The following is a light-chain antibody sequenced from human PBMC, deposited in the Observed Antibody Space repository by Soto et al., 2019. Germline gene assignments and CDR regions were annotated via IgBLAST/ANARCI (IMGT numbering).Light chain of an antibody. V-gene: IGLV4-69*01. J-gene: IGLJ2*01. CDR2: VNSDGSH. CDR3: QTWGTGTHVV. CDR1: SGHRNYA. Sequence: QPVLTQSPSASASLGVSVKLTCTLSSGHRNYAIAWHQQQPEKGPRYLMKVNSDGSHSKEDGIPDRFSGSSSGAERYLSSSSLQSEDEADYYCQTWGTGTHVVFGGGTKLTVL.